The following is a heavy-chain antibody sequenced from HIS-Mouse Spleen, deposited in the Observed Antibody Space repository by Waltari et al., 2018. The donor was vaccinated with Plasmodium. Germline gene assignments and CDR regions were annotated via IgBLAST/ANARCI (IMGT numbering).Heavy chain of an antibody. CDR3: ARVLGYKAAAGTFVEYFQH. CDR2: INPNSGGT. D-gene: IGHD6-13*01. V-gene: IGHV1-2*02. CDR1: GYTFTGHE. J-gene: IGHJ1*01. Sequence: QVQLVQSGAEVKKPGASVTVSCKASGYTFTGHEFHWARTALGKGPEWMGWINPNSGGTNYAQKFQGRVTMTRDTSISTAYMELSRLRSDDTAVYYCARVLGYKAAAGTFVEYFQHWGQGTLVTVSS.